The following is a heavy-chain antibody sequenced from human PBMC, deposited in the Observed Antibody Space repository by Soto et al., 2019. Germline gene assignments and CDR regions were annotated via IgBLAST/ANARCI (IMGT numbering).Heavy chain of an antibody. Sequence: ESGGGVVRPGGSLRLSCAASGFTFDDYGMTWVRQAPGKGLEWVSGINSNGNRIDYADSVKGRFTMSRDNAKNSLYLQMNSLRAEDTALYYCASAGGTVADYFDYWGRGILVTVSS. V-gene: IGHV3-20*04. CDR2: INSNGNRI. CDR1: GFTFDDYG. J-gene: IGHJ4*02. D-gene: IGHD2-15*01. CDR3: ASAGGTVADYFDY.